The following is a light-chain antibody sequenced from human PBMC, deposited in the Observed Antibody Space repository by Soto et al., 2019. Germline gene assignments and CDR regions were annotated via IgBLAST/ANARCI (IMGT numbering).Light chain of an antibody. Sequence: IEMTQSPASLSASVGDRVTITCRASQTIATYLNWFQHKSGRAPKLLIYTSSSVNSGVSSRFRGSGSGTDFTLTINNLQPEDFATYYRQQFNDHSWTFGQGTKVEIK. J-gene: IGKJ1*01. CDR2: TSS. CDR3: QQFNDHSWT. CDR1: QTIATY. V-gene: IGKV1-39*01.